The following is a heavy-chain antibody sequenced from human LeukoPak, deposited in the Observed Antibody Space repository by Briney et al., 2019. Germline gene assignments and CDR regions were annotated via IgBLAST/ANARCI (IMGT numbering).Heavy chain of an antibody. J-gene: IGHJ4*02. CDR2: ISGSGGST. CDR3: AKGWEEDIVVVPAAGDY. CDR1: GFTFSSYA. V-gene: IGHV3-23*01. Sequence: GGSLRLSCAASGFTFSSYAMSWVRQAPGKGLEWVSAISGSGGSTYYADSVKGRSTISRDNSKNTLYLQMNSLRAEDTAVYYCAKGWEEDIVVVPAAGDYWGQGTLVTVSS. D-gene: IGHD2-2*01.